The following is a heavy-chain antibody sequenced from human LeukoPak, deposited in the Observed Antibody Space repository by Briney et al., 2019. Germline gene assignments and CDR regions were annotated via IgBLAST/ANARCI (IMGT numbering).Heavy chain of an antibody. CDR3: ARHDYGDPFDY. V-gene: IGHV4-59*08. J-gene: IGHJ4*02. CDR1: GGSISSYY. CDR2: IYYSGST. D-gene: IGHD4-17*01. Sequence: SETLSLTCTVSGGSISSYYWSRIRQPPGKGLEWIGYIYYSGSTNYNPSLKSRVTISVDTSKNQFSLKLSSVTAADTAVYYCARHDYGDPFDYWGQGTLVTVSS.